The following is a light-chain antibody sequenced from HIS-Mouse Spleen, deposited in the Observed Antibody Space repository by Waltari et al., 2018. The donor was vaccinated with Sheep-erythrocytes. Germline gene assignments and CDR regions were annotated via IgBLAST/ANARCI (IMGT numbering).Light chain of an antibody. Sequence: DIQLTQSPSFLSAAVGDRVTITCRASQGISSYLAWYQQKPVKAPKLLIYASCTFQSEVPSSYSGSGSGTEFTLTISSLQPEDFATYYCQQLNSYPHTFGQGTKLEIK. V-gene: IGKV1-9*01. J-gene: IGKJ2*01. CDR1: QGISSY. CDR3: QQLNSYPHT. CDR2: ASC.